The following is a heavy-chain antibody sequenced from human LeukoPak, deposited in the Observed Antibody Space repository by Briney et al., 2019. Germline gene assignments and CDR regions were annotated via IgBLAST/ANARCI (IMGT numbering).Heavy chain of an antibody. Sequence: PSETLSLACTVSGASVSSASYWTWIRQPPGKGVEWIAHIYNGVNTNYNPSLKSRVTISVDTSKNQFSLRLNSVTAADTAVYYCARSRAFNSGAFDPWGQGSLVTVSS. CDR3: ARSRAFNSGAFDP. D-gene: IGHD1-26*01. CDR1: GASVSSASY. CDR2: IYNGVNT. J-gene: IGHJ5*02. V-gene: IGHV4-61*01.